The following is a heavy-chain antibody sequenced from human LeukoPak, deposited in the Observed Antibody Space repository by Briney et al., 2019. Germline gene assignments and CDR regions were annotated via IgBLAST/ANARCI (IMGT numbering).Heavy chain of an antibody. J-gene: IGHJ4*02. CDR3: GRDGYCSGGSFYSLDY. CDR1: GGTFSSYA. V-gene: IGHV1-69*05. D-gene: IGHD2-15*01. CDR2: IIPIFGTA. Sequence: SVKVSCKASGGTFSSYAISWVRQAPGQGLEWMGRIIPIFGTANYAQKFQGRVTITTDESTSTAYMELSSLRSEDTAAYYCGRDGYCSGGSFYSLDYWGQGTLVTVSS.